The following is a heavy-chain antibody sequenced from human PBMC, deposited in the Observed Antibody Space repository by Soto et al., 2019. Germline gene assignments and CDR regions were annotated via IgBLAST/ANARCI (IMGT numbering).Heavy chain of an antibody. Sequence: GGSLRLSCAASGFTFSNAWMSWVRQAPGKGLEWVGRITSNTDGGTTDYAAPVKGRFTISRDDSKNTLYLQMNRLKTEDTAVYYCTTDLLDGDYQVPYYYYGRDVWGQGTTVTVSS. J-gene: IGHJ6*02. CDR2: ITSNTDGGTT. V-gene: IGHV3-15*01. CDR3: TTDLLDGDYQVPYYYYGRDV. CDR1: GFTFSNAW. D-gene: IGHD2-15*01.